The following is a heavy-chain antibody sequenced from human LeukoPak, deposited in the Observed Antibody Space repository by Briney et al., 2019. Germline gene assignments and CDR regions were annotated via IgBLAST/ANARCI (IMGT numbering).Heavy chain of an antibody. J-gene: IGHJ4*02. CDR1: GFTFTTYW. CDR3: ATRNNGCPYH. V-gene: IGHV3-7*01. D-gene: IGHD5-24*01. Sequence: GGSLRLSCAASGFTFTTYWMMWVRQAPGKGLEWVAKIKQDGSEEYYVDSVRDRFTISRDNAKNSVYLQMNSLRAEDTAVYYCATRNNGCPYHWGQGTLVTVSS. CDR2: IKQDGSEE.